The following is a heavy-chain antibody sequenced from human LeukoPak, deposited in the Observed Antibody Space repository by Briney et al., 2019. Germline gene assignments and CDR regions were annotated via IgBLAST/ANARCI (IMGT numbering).Heavy chain of an antibody. CDR1: GDSISSSSYY. V-gene: IGHV4-39*07. Sequence: SETLSLTCTVSGDSISSSSYYWGWIRQPPGKGLEWIGSISYSGSTYYNPSLKSRITISVDTSKNQFSLKLSSVTAADTAVYYCARGNSNYNIDYWGQGTLVTVSS. CDR3: ARGNSNYNIDY. J-gene: IGHJ4*02. D-gene: IGHD4-11*01. CDR2: ISYSGST.